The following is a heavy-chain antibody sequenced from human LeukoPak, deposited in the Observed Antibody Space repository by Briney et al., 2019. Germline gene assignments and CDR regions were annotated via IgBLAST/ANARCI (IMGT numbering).Heavy chain of an antibody. D-gene: IGHD2-2*01. CDR2: FSGSGGST. J-gene: IGHJ4*02. CDR3: AKDMSIVVVPAAIFIS. CDR1: GFTFSSYA. Sequence: SGGSLRLSCAASGFTFSSYAMSWVRQAPGKGLECISGFSGSGGSTYYADSVKGRFTISRDNSKNTLYLQMNSLRAEDTAVYYCAKDMSIVVVPAAIFISWGQGTLVTVSS. V-gene: IGHV3-23*01.